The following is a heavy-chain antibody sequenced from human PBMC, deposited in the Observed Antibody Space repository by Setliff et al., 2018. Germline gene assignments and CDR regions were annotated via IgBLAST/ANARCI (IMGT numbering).Heavy chain of an antibody. Sequence: ASVKVSCKASGYTFTGYYMHWVRQAPGQGLEWMGWISPNSGGTNYAQKFQGWVTMTRDTSISTAYMELSRLRSDDTAVYYCAKNGFGVVALGVNNWFDPWGQGTLVTVS. CDR2: ISPNSGGT. J-gene: IGHJ5*02. D-gene: IGHD3-10*01. CDR3: AKNGFGVVALGVNNWFDP. V-gene: IGHV1-2*04. CDR1: GYTFTGYY.